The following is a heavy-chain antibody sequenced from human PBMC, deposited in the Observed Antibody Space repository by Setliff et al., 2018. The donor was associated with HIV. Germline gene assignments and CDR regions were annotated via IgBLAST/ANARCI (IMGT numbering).Heavy chain of an antibody. CDR1: NASLSDYH. V-gene: IGHV4-34*01. CDR3: VRQHGDYAFGP. Sequence: SETLSLTCAVYNASLSDYHWNWIRQVPEKGLEWIGEVNHSGDTTYNPSLKSRVNMFIDTSKKQFSLKLASVTAADTAVYYCVRQHGDYAFGPWGQGTLVTVSS. J-gene: IGHJ5*02. D-gene: IGHD4-17*01. CDR2: VNHSGDT.